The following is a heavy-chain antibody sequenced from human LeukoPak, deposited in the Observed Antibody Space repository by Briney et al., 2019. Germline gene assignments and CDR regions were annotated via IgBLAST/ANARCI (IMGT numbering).Heavy chain of an antibody. D-gene: IGHD4-17*01. CDR2: ISGSGGST. J-gene: IGHJ5*02. CDR1: GFTFSNYA. V-gene: IGHV3-23*01. Sequence: GGSLRLSCAASGFTFSNYAMSWVRQAPGKGLEWVSGISGSGGSTYYADSVKGRFTISRDNSKNTLYLQMNSLRAEDTAVYYCAKREVTTTDNWFDPWGQGTLVTVSS. CDR3: AKREVTTTDNWFDP.